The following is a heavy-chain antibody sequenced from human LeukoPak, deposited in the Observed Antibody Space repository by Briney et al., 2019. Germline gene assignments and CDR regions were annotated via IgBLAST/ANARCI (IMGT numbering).Heavy chain of an antibody. CDR3: ARLGYCSSTSCYKKDFDY. D-gene: IGHD2-2*02. J-gene: IGHJ4*02. CDR2: INHSGST. CDR1: GGSFSGYY. Sequence: PSETLSLTCAVSGGSFSGYYWSWIRQPPGKGLEWIGEINHSGSTNYNPSLKSRITISVDTSKNQFSLKLSSATAADTAVYYCARLGYCSSTSCYKKDFDYWGQGTLVTVSS. V-gene: IGHV4-34*01.